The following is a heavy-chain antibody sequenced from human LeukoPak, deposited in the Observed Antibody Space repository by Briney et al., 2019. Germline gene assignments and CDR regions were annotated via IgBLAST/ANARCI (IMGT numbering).Heavy chain of an antibody. V-gene: IGHV1-18*01. D-gene: IGHD2-15*01. CDR3: ARDSGDIVVVVAATRSDHFDY. CDR2: ISACNGNT. CDR1: GYTFTSYG. Sequence: ASVKVSCKASGYTFTSYGISWVRQAPGQGLEWMGWISACNGNTNYAQKLQGRVTMTTDTSTSTAYMELRSLRSDDTAVYYCARDSGDIVVVVAATRSDHFDYWGQGTLVTVSS. J-gene: IGHJ4*02.